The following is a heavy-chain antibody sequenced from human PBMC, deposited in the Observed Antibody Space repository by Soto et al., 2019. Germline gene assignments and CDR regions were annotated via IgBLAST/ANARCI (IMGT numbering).Heavy chain of an antibody. CDR3: ARGVGANVGYYYYGMDV. D-gene: IGHD1-26*01. CDR2: IYYSGST. Sequence: PSETLSLTCTVSGGSISSGGYYWSWIRQHPVEGLEWIGYIYYSGSTYYNPSLKSGVTISVDTYKNQFSLKLSSVTAADTAVNYCARGVGANVGYYYYGMDVWGQGTTVTVSS. J-gene: IGHJ6*02. CDR1: GGSISSGGYY. V-gene: IGHV4-31*03.